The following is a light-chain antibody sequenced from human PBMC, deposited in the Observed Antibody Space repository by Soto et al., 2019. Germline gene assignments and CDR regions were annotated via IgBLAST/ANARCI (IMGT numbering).Light chain of an antibody. CDR2: GAS. CDR1: QSVSSN. J-gene: IGKJ1*01. Sequence: EIVMTQSPATLSVSPGERATLSCRASQSVSSNLAWYQQKPGQAPRLLIYGASTRATGIPARFSGSGSGTEFPLTISSLQSEDFGVYSCQQYNNWPRTFGQGTKVEIK. V-gene: IGKV3-15*01. CDR3: QQYNNWPRT.